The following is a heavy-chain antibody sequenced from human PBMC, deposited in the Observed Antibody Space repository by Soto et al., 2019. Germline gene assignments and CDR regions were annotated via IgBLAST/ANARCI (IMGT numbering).Heavy chain of an antibody. CDR2: IRSKANSYAT. D-gene: IGHD4-17*01. Sequence: PGGSLRLSCAASGFTFSGSAMHWVRQASGKGLEWVGRIRSKANSYATAYAASVKGRFTISRDDSKNTAYLQMNSLKTEDTAVYYCTRRYVGTDYGYDYWGQGTLVTVSS. J-gene: IGHJ4*02. CDR3: TRRYVGTDYGYDY. CDR1: GFTFSGSA. V-gene: IGHV3-73*01.